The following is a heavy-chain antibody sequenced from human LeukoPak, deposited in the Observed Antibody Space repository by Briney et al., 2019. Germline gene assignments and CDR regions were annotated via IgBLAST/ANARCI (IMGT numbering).Heavy chain of an antibody. V-gene: IGHV4-39*07. CDR2: IYYGGTA. D-gene: IGHD3-10*01. CDR1: DDSISSSSYY. Sequence: SETLSLTCSVSDDSISSSSYYWGWIRPPPGKGLEWIGSIYYGGTAYYNPSLKSRVTISVDTSKNQFSLKLSSVTAADTAVYYCARRSRYYGSGSYGGAFDIRGQETMVTVSS. J-gene: IGHJ3*02. CDR3: ARRSRYYGSGSYGGAFDI.